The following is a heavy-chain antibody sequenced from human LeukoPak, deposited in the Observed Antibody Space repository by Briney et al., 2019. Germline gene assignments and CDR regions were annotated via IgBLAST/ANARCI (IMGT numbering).Heavy chain of an antibody. Sequence: GGSLRLSCAASGFTFSSYGMHWVRQAPGKGLEWVAFIRYDGSNKYYADSVKGRFTISRDNSKNTLYLHVNSLRVEDTAVYYCAKDTPTTGYHLDSWGQGTLVTVSS. CDR2: IRYDGSNK. CDR1: GFTFSSYG. CDR3: AKDTPTTGYHLDS. V-gene: IGHV3-30*02. D-gene: IGHD1-1*01. J-gene: IGHJ4*02.